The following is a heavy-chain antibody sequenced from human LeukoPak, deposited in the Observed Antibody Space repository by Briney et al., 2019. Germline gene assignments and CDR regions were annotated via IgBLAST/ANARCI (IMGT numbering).Heavy chain of an antibody. CDR2: IWYDGSNK. CDR1: GFTFSSYG. V-gene: IGHV3-33*01. D-gene: IGHD4-23*01. Sequence: PGGSLRLSCAASGFTFSSYGMHWVRQAPGKGLEWVAVIWYDGSNKYYADSVKGRFTISRDNSKNTLYLQMNSLRAEDTAVYYCARNPHDYGGNPFYFDYWGQGTLVTVSS. CDR3: ARNPHDYGGNPFYFDY. J-gene: IGHJ4*02.